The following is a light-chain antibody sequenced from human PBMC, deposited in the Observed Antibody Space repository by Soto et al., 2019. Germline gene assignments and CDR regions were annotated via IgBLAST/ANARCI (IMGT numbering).Light chain of an antibody. Sequence: AIQMTQSPSSLCASVGDRVTITCRASQGIRSDLGWYQQKPGKAPKLLIYAASSLQSGVPSRFSGSGSGTDFTLTISSLQPEDFATYYCLQEYDYPRTFGQGTKVAIK. CDR2: AAS. CDR1: QGIRSD. J-gene: IGKJ1*01. V-gene: IGKV1-6*01. CDR3: LQEYDYPRT.